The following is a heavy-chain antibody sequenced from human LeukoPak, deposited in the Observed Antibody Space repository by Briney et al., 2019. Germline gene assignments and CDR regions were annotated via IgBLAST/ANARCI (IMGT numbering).Heavy chain of an antibody. D-gene: IGHD1-26*01. CDR2: INTDGTST. Sequence: GGSLRLSRAASGFTYSNYCMHWVRQAPGKGLEWVSRINTDGTSTIYADSVRGRFTISRDNAKNTVYLQMNSLRAEDTAVYYCARGSVGPDCWGQGTLVTVSS. V-gene: IGHV3-74*01. CDR3: ARGSVGPDC. CDR1: GFTYSNYC. J-gene: IGHJ4*02.